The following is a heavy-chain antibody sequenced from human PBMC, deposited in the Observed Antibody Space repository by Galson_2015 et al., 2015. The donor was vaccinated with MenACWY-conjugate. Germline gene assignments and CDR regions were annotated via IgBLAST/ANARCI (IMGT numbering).Heavy chain of an antibody. CDR1: GYSFTNYW. CDR3: ARHPPGGRCMDV. D-gene: IGHD1-26*01. Sequence: QSGAEVKKPGESLKISCKGSGYSFTNYWLAWVRQMPGTGLEWVGLIDPVNSNIRYSPSFQGQVTISADESISTAYLQWSSLKASDTATYYCARHPPGGRCMDVWGRGTTVTVSS. CDR2: IDPVNSNI. V-gene: IGHV5-51*01. J-gene: IGHJ6*02.